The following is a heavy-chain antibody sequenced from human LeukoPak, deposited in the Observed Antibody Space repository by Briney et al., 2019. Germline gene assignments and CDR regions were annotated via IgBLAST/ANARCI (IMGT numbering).Heavy chain of an antibody. CDR2: ISGSGGST. Sequence: GGSLRLSCAASGFTFSSYGMSWVRQAPGKGLEWVSAISGSGGSTYYADSVKGRFTISRDNSKNTLYLQMNSLRAEDTAVYYCAKDPTHYRVWDYYETIGLSYWGQGTLVTVSS. J-gene: IGHJ4*02. V-gene: IGHV3-23*01. CDR3: AKDPTHYRVWDYYETIGLSY. D-gene: IGHD3-22*01. CDR1: GFTFSSYG.